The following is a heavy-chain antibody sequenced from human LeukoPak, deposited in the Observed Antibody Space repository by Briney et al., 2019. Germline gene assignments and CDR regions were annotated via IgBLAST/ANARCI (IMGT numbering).Heavy chain of an antibody. Sequence: SETLSLNCTVSGGSISSYYWSWIRQPPGKGLEWIGYIYYSGSTNYNPSLKSRVTISVDTSKNQFSLKLSSVTAADTAVYYCARLSCSGGSCYPDYWGQGTLVTVSS. CDR3: ARLSCSGGSCYPDY. J-gene: IGHJ4*02. CDR1: GGSISSYY. CDR2: IYYSGST. D-gene: IGHD2-15*01. V-gene: IGHV4-59*08.